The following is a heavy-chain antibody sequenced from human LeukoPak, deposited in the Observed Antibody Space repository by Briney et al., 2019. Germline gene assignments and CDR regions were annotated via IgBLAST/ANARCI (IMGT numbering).Heavy chain of an antibody. CDR3: ARATLSDYYFNY. Sequence: ASVKVSCKVSGCTLTELSTHWVRQAPGKGLEWMGGFDPEDGETIYAQKFQGRVTMTEDTSTDTAYMELSSLRSEDTAVYYCARATLSDYYFNYWGQGTLVTVSS. V-gene: IGHV1-24*01. J-gene: IGHJ4*02. CDR1: GCTLTELS. CDR2: FDPEDGET.